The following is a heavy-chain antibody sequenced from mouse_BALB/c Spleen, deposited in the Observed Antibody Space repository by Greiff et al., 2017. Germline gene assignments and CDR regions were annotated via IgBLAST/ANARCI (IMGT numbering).Heavy chain of an antibody. D-gene: IGHD1-2*01. V-gene: IGHV7-3*02. CDR3: ARDHYYGLYFDY. J-gene: IGHJ2*01. CDR1: GFTFTVYY. CDR2: IRNKANGYTT. Sequence: EVKLMESGGGLVQPGGSLRLSCATSGFTFTVYYMSWVRQPPGKALEWLGFIRNKANGYTTEYSASVKGRFTISRDKSQSILYLQMNTLRAEDSATYCCARDHYYGLYFDYWGKGTTLKVA.